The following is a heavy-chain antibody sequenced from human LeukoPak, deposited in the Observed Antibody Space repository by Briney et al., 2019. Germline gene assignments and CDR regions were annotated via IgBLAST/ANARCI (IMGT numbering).Heavy chain of an antibody. V-gene: IGHV3-23*01. Sequence: GGSLRLSCAASGFTFSSYAMSWVRQAPGKGLEWASAISGSGGSTYYADSVKGRFTISRDNSKNTLYLQMNSLRAEDTAVYYCAKVIVVVPAAIPYFDYWGQGTLVTVSS. CDR3: AKVIVVVPAAIPYFDY. CDR1: GFTFSSYA. J-gene: IGHJ4*02. CDR2: ISGSGGST. D-gene: IGHD2-2*02.